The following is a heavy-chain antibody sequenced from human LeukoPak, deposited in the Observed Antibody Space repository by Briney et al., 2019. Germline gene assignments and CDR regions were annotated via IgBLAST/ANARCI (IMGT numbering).Heavy chain of an antibody. Sequence: GGSQRLSCAASGFTFSDYYMNWIRQAPGKGLEWVGRIKSKTDGGTTDYAAPVKGRFTISRDDSKNTLYLQMNSLKTEDTAVYYCTTDCQSATGDAFDIWGQGTMVTVSS. J-gene: IGHJ3*02. CDR2: IKSKTDGGTT. CDR1: GFTFSDYY. CDR3: TTDCQSATGDAFDI. D-gene: IGHD2/OR15-2a*01. V-gene: IGHV3-15*01.